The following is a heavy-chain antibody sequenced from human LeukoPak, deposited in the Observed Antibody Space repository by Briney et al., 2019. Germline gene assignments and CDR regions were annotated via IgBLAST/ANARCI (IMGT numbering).Heavy chain of an antibody. CDR2: IFPTGSA. Sequence: SETLSLTCTVSGGSISSYYWSWIRQSPVKGLEWIGYIFPTGSAFYNPSLESRVTISLDTSENQFSLTLSSVTAADTAVYYCARRNYYFYYMDVWGKGTTVTVSS. CDR3: ARRNYYFYYMDV. J-gene: IGHJ6*03. V-gene: IGHV4-4*09. CDR1: GGSISSYY.